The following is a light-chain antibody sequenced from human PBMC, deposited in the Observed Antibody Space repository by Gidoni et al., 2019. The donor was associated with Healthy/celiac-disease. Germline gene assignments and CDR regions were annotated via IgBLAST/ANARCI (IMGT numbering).Light chain of an antibody. CDR3: QSYDSSLSGPGV. J-gene: IGLJ3*02. V-gene: IGLV1-40*01. CDR1: SSNIGAGYD. Sequence: QSVLTQPPSVSAAPGQRVTISCTGSSSNIGAGYDVHWYQQLPGTAPKLLIYGNSNRPSGVPDRFSGSKSGTSASLAITGLQAEDEADYYCQSYDSSLSGPGVFGGGTKLTVL. CDR2: GNS.